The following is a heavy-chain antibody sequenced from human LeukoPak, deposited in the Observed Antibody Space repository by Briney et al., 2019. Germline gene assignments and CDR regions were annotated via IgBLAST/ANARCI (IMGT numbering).Heavy chain of an antibody. D-gene: IGHD6-6*01. Sequence: GGSLRLSCAASGFTFRNHWMHWVRQTPGKGLMWVSRISGDGSSTTYADSVKGRFTISRDNAKNTLYLQMNNLRAEDTAMYYCARDQRVTGRPDIDYWGQGTLVIVSS. V-gene: IGHV3-74*03. CDR2: ISGDGSST. CDR3: ARDQRVTGRPDIDY. J-gene: IGHJ4*02. CDR1: GFTFRNHW.